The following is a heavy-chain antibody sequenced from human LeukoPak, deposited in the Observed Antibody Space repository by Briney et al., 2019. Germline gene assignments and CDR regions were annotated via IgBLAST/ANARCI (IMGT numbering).Heavy chain of an antibody. CDR1: GGSISSGGYY. Sequence: SETLSLTCTVSGGSISSGGYYWSWIRQHPGKGLEWIGYIYYSGSTNYNPSLKSRVTISVDTSKNQFSLKLSSVTAADTAVYCCASIYYYGSGSYYKGGIWFDPWGQGTLVTVSS. CDR2: IYYSGST. CDR3: ASIYYYGSGSYYKGGIWFDP. J-gene: IGHJ5*02. V-gene: IGHV4-61*08. D-gene: IGHD3-10*01.